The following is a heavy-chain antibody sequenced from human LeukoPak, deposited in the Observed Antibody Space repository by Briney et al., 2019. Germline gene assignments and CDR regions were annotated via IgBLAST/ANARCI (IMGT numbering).Heavy chain of an antibody. CDR2: IYYSGST. J-gene: IGHJ5*02. Sequence: SETLSLTCTVSGGSISSYYWSWIRQPPGKGLEWIGYIYYSGSTNYNPSLKSRVTISVDTSKNQFSLKLSFVTAADTAVYYCAKQHYDFGNGYLNWFDPWGQGTLVTVSS. CDR1: GGSISSYY. D-gene: IGHD3-3*01. V-gene: IGHV4-59*08. CDR3: AKQHYDFGNGYLNWFDP.